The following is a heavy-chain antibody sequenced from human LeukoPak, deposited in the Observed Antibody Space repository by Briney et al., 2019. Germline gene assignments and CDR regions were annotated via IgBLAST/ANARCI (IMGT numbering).Heavy chain of an antibody. CDR1: GFTFSSYA. D-gene: IGHD3-22*01. CDR3: AKGPGSMIVVIIDY. Sequence: GGSLRLSCAASGFTFSSYAVSWVRQAPGKGLEWVSAISGSGVSTYFADSVKGRFTISRDNSKNTLYLQMNSLRAEDTAVYYCAKGPGSMIVVIIDYWGRGTLVTVSS. CDR2: ISGSGVST. J-gene: IGHJ4*02. V-gene: IGHV3-23*01.